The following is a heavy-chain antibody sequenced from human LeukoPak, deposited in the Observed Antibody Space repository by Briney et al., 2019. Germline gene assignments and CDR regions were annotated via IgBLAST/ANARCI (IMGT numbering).Heavy chain of an antibody. V-gene: IGHV1-2*02. CDR2: INPNSGGT. J-gene: IGHJ3*02. Sequence: GASVKVSCKASGYTFTGYYMHWVRQAPGQGLEWMGWINPNSGGTNYAQKFQGRVTMTRDTSISTAYMELSRLRSDDTAVYYCARDLSPPKYCSSTSCQAFDIWGQGTMVTVSS. CDR3: ARDLSPPKYCSSTSCQAFDI. CDR1: GYTFTGYY. D-gene: IGHD2-2*01.